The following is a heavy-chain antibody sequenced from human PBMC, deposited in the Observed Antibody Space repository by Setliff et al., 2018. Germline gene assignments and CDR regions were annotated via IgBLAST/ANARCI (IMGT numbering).Heavy chain of an antibody. Sequence: SETLSLTCVVSGYSITNGYYWGWIRQPPGKGLEYIGHISHGVSTSYSPSLKSRLSISADTSKNQFSLKLTSVTAADTAVYYCARTHCTTTSCFYFHYWGQGTVVTVSS. J-gene: IGHJ4*02. CDR2: ISHGVST. CDR1: GYSITNGYY. D-gene: IGHD2-2*01. CDR3: ARTHCTTTSCFYFHY. V-gene: IGHV4-38-2*01.